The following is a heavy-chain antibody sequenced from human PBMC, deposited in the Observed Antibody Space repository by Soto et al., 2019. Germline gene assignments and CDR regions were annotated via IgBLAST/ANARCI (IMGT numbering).Heavy chain of an antibody. D-gene: IGHD5-12*01. CDR2: INAGNGNT. Sequence: QVQLVQSGAEVKKPGASVKVSCKASGYTFTSYAMPWVRQAPGQRLEWMGWINAGNGNTKYSQKFQDRVTITRDTSASTANMELSSLRSEDTAVYYCASDLGGWLDYWGQGTLVTVSS. J-gene: IGHJ4*02. CDR1: GYTFTSYA. CDR3: ASDLGGWLDY. V-gene: IGHV1-3*01.